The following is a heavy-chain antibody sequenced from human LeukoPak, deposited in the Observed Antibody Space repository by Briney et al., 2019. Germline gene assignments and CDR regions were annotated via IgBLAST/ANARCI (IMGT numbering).Heavy chain of an antibody. CDR3: ARLGGWGLGEYDAFDI. J-gene: IGHJ3*02. CDR1: GYSFTSYW. V-gene: IGHV5-51*01. CDR2: IYPGDSDT. D-gene: IGHD3-10*01. Sequence: GESLKISCKGSGYSFTSYWIGWVRQMPGKGLEWMGIIYPGDSDTRYSPSFQGQVTISADKSISTAYLQWSSLKASDTAMYYCARLGGWGLGEYDAFDIWGQGTMVTVSS.